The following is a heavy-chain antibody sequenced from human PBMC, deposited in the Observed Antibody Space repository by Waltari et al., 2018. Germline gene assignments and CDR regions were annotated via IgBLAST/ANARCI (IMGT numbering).Heavy chain of an antibody. J-gene: IGHJ6*02. CDR1: GGSISSSSYY. CDR2: IYYSGST. V-gene: IGHV4-39*07. CDR3: ARAPMVVAATGECYYYYGMDV. Sequence: QLQLQESGPGLVKPSETLSLTCPVSGGSISSSSYYWGWIRQPPGKGLEWIGSIYYSGSTYYHPSLKSRVTISVDTSKNQFSRKLSSVTAADTAVYYCARAPMVVAATGECYYYYGMDVWGQGTTVTVSS. D-gene: IGHD2-15*01.